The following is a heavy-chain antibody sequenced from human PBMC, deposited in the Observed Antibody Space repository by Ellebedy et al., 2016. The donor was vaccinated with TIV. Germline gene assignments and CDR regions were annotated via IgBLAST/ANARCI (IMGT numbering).Heavy chain of an antibody. CDR1: GFTVSSNY. V-gene: IGHV3-66*01. J-gene: IGHJ3*02. Sequence: GESLKISXAASGFTVSSNYMSWVRQAPGKGLEWVSVIYSGGSTYYADSVKGRFTISRDNSKNTLYLQMNSLRAEDTAVYYCARERDNFEAFRGDDAFDIWGQGTMVTVSS. D-gene: IGHD3-9*01. CDR2: IYSGGST. CDR3: ARERDNFEAFRGDDAFDI.